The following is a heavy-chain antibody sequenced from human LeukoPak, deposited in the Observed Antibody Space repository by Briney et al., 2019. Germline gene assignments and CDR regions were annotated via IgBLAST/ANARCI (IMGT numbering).Heavy chain of an antibody. J-gene: IGHJ4*02. V-gene: IGHV3-23*01. CDR3: AKGGETSSWLFDY. CDR2: LSGSGLST. Sequence: PGGSLRLSCAASEFTFSSYAMSWVRQAPGKGLQWVSALSGSGLSTYYADSVKGRFTISRDNSKNTLYLQMNSLRAEDTAVYYCAKGGETSSWLFDYWGQGTLVPVSS. D-gene: IGHD6-13*01. CDR1: EFTFSSYA.